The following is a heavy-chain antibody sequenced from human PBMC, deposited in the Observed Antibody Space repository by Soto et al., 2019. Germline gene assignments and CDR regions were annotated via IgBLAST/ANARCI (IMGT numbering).Heavy chain of an antibody. CDR2: IRSKPYDGTT. D-gene: IGHD3-10*01. J-gene: IGHJ6*02. CDR1: GFSLGDYA. CDR3: AKDLFSMVRGASYYSYGMDV. V-gene: IGHV3-49*03. Sequence: GGSLRRFCTDSGFSLGDYAMSWFRQAPGKGLEWVGFIRSKPYDGTTEYAASAKGRFTISRDDSKSIAYLQMNSLKTEDTAVYYCAKDLFSMVRGASYYSYGMDVWGQGTTVTVS.